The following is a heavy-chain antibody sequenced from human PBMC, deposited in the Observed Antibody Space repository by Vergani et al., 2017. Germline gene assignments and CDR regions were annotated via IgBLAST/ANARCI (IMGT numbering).Heavy chain of an antibody. CDR2: INPSGGHT. D-gene: IGHD3-9*01. V-gene: IGHV1-46*03. Sequence: QVQVVQSGAEVKKSGASVKVSCKTSGYPFSNYYMHWVRPAPGQGLEWMGIINPSGGHTNYAHKFQGRVTMTRDTSPSTVYMELSSLRSEDTAIYYCARGDYGILTGYGYWGQGTLVTVSA. J-gene: IGHJ4*02. CDR3: ARGDYGILTGYGY. CDR1: GYPFSNYY.